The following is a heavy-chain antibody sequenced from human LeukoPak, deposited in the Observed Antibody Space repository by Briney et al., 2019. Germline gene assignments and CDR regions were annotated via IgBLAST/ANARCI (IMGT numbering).Heavy chain of an antibody. CDR3: ARGYSYGHGGYSDY. CDR1: GFTFSSYA. Sequence: QPGGSLRLSXAASGFTFSSYAMSWVRQAPGKGLLWVSRISSDGSSTTYAESVNGRFTISRDNAKNTLYLQMNSLRAEDTAVYYCARGYSYGHGGYSDYWGQGTLVTVSS. D-gene: IGHD5-18*01. V-gene: IGHV3-74*01. CDR2: ISSDGSST. J-gene: IGHJ4*02.